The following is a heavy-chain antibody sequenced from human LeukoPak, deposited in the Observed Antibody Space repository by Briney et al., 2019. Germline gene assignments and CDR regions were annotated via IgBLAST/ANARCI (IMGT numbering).Heavy chain of an antibody. D-gene: IGHD1-26*01. CDR2: INCDNGNT. V-gene: IGHV1-18*01. CDR3: AREWEGGDN. J-gene: IGHJ4*02. Sequence: ASVKVSCMTSGYYFSTYSINWGRQVPGQGLEWVGWINCDNGNTNYAQKFQGRVTMTTDTPTTTAYMELGSLTSDDTAVYYCAREWEGGDNWGQGSLVTVSS. CDR1: GYYFSTYS.